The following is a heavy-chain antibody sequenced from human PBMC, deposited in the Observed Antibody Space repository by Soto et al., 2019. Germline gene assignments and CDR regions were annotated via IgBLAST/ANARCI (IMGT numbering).Heavy chain of an antibody. V-gene: IGHV1-69*13. D-gene: IGHD3-22*01. Sequence: PVKASCKGSGGTFSRSASSCVGQASGQGLEWMGGIIPSFGTANYVQKFQGRVTITADESTSTAYMELSSLRSEDTAVYYCARDLSKGGSGCYSVPNWFEPWGQGALVNVSS. CDR2: IIPSFGTA. J-gene: IGHJ5*02. CDR1: GGTFSRSA. CDR3: ARDLSKGGSGCYSVPNWFEP.